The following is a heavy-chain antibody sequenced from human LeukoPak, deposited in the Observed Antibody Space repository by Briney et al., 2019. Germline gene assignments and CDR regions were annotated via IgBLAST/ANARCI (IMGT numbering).Heavy chain of an antibody. Sequence: PGGSLRLSCVASGFIFSSYGMHWVRQVPGKGLEWVALIWYDGSNKYYSDSVKGRFTISRDNSKNTLYLQMNSLRAEDTAVYYCAREGPRGNSQFDYWGQGTLVTVSS. CDR1: GFIFSSYG. V-gene: IGHV3-33*01. D-gene: IGHD4-23*01. CDR3: AREGPRGNSQFDY. J-gene: IGHJ4*02. CDR2: IWYDGSNK.